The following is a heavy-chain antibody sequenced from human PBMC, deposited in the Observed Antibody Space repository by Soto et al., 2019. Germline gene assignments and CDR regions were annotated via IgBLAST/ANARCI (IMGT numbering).Heavy chain of an antibody. CDR1: GGSFSGYY. D-gene: IGHD5-12*01. CDR3: ARGHFVVATDYYYYYMDV. Sequence: SETLSLTCAVYGGSFSGYYWSWIRQPPGKGLEWIGEINHSGSTNYNPSLKSRVTISVDTSKNQFSLKLSSVTAADTAVYYCARGHFVVATDYYYYYMDVWGKGTTVTV. V-gene: IGHV4-34*01. CDR2: INHSGST. J-gene: IGHJ6*03.